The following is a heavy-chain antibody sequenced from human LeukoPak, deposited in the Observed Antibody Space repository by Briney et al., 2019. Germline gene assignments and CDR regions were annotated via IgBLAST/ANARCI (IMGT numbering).Heavy chain of an antibody. D-gene: IGHD5-24*01. CDR1: GGTFSSYA. Sequence: ASVKVSCKASGGTFSSYAISWVRQAPGQGLEWMGWISAYNGNTNYAQKLQGRVTMTRDTSTSTVYMELSSLRSEDTAVYYCARDHGDGFFDFWGQGALVTVSS. V-gene: IGHV1-18*01. CDR3: ARDHGDGFFDF. J-gene: IGHJ5*01. CDR2: ISAYNGNT.